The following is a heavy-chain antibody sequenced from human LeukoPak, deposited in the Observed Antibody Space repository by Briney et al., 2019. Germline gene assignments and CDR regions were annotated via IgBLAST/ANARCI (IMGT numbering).Heavy chain of an antibody. D-gene: IGHD3-10*01. CDR3: ARDPNGSGSYYNC. CDR2: IYYSGST. J-gene: IGHJ4*02. CDR1: GGSVSSGSYY. Sequence: SETLSLTCTVSGGSVSSGSYYWSWIRQPPGTGLEWIGYIYYSGSTNYNPSLKSRVTISVDTSKNQFSLKLSSVTAADTAVYYCARDPNGSGSYYNCWGQGTLVTVSS. V-gene: IGHV4-61*01.